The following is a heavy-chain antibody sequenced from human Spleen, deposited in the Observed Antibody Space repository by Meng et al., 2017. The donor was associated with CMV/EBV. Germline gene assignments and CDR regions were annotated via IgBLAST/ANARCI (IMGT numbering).Heavy chain of an antibody. CDR1: GYTFTNYD. CDR3: ARRIGYWEDY. D-gene: IGHD5-12*01. V-gene: IGHV1-18*01. J-gene: IGHJ4*02. CDR2: ISADNGNT. Sequence: ASVKVSCKASGYTFTNYDISWVRQAPGQGLEWMGWISADNGNTNYAQKFQGRVTVTTDTSTTTAYMELRSLRSDDTAVYFCARRIGYWEDYWGQGTMVTVSS.